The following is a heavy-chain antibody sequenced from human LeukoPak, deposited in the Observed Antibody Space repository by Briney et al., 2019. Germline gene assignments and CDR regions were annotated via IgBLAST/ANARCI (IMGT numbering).Heavy chain of an antibody. V-gene: IGHV3-7*01. CDR2: INQGGSVK. CDR3: ARVGYSGWNLEY. D-gene: IGHD5-12*01. CDR1: GFTFRSYW. Sequence: GGSLRLSCAASGFTFRSYWMSWVRQAPGKGLEWVANINQGGSVKYYVDSVKGRFTISRDDAKNSLYVQMNSLRDEDAAVYYCARVGYSGWNLEYWGQGTLVTVSS. J-gene: IGHJ4*02.